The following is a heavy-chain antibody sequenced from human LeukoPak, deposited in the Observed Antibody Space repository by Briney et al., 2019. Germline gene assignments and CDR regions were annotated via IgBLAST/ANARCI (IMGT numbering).Heavy chain of an antibody. V-gene: IGHV4-4*07. Sequence: PAGTLSLTCTVSGGSISSYYWSWIRQPAGKGLEWVGRIYTSGSTNYNPSLKSRVTISVDKTKNQFSLKLSAVTAADTAVYYCARDHSNLWFDPWGQGTLVTVSS. CDR1: GGSISSYY. D-gene: IGHD4-11*01. CDR3: ARDHSNLWFDP. J-gene: IGHJ5*02. CDR2: IYTSGST.